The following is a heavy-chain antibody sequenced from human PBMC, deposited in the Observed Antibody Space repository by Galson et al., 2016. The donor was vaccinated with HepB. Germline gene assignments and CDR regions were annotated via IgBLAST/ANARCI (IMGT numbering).Heavy chain of an antibody. V-gene: IGHV1-46*01. CDR3: ARGAATDISYDY. CDR2: INSGGGDT. D-gene: IGHD5-18*01. CDR1: GYTFTTYY. Sequence: SVKVSCKASGYTFTTYYMHWVRQAPGQGLERMGIINSGGGDTTHAEKFQGRVTMTRDTSTDTVYMELSSLRSEDTAVYYCARGAATDISYDYWGQGTLITVSS. J-gene: IGHJ4*02.